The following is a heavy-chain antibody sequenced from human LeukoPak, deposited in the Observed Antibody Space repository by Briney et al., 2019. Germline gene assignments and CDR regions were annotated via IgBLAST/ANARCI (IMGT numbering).Heavy chain of an antibody. V-gene: IGHV4-59*01. CDR2: IYYSGST. CDR1: GGSFSGYY. CDR3: ARDGHSSGWYFQH. D-gene: IGHD6-19*01. Sequence: SETLSLTCAVYGGSFSGYYWSWIRQPPGKGLEWIGYIYYSGSTNYNPSLKSRVTISVDTSKNQFSLKLSSVTAADTAVYYCARDGHSSGWYFQHWGQGTLVTVSS. J-gene: IGHJ1*01.